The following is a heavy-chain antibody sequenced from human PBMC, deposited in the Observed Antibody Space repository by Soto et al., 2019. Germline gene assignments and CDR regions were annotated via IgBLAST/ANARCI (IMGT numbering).Heavy chain of an antibody. CDR3: ANQRGGYDRDFDY. CDR2: IYSDGST. CDR1: GSTVSSNY. Sequence: GGSLSLSCAASGSTVSSNYMSWVRQAPGKGLEWVSVIYSDGSTYYADSVRGRFTISRDNSKNTLYLQMNSLRAEDTAVYYCANQRGGYDRDFDYWGQGTLVTVSS. J-gene: IGHJ4*02. V-gene: IGHV3-66*01. D-gene: IGHD5-12*01.